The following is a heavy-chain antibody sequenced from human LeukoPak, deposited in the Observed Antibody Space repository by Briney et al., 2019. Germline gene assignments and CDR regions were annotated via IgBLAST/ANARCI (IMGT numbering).Heavy chain of an antibody. CDR1: GFTFSSYG. Sequence: GWSLRLSCAASGFTFSSYGMHWVRQAPGKGLEWVEGIWYDGSNKYYADSVKGRFTISRDNSKNTLYLQMHCLPAEHPGMTYCEKEESPENYYYYYMDVWGKGTTVTVSS. D-gene: IGHD5-24*01. CDR3: EKEESPENYYYYYMDV. V-gene: IGHV3-33*06. CDR2: IWYDGSNK. J-gene: IGHJ6*03.